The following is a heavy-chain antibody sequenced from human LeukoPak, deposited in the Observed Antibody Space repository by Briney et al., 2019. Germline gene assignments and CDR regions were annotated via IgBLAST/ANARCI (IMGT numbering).Heavy chain of an antibody. CDR1: GGSISNYY. V-gene: IGHV4-59*01. CDR3: ASSRGKYYYDTSGHYYVDSFDF. J-gene: IGHJ4*02. Sequence: SETLSLTCTVSGGSISNYYWSWIRQPPGKGLGWIGYISYSGNTNRNPSLKSRVIMSLDTSKNQFSLKLSSVTAADTAVYYCASSRGKYYYDTSGHYYVDSFDFWGQGTLVTVSS. CDR2: ISYSGNT. D-gene: IGHD3-22*01.